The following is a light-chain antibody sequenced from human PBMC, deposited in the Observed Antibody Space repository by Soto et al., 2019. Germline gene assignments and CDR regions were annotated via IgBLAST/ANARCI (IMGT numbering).Light chain of an antibody. Sequence: EIVLTHSPGTLTLSPCERAPLSFGPSESVTSYFAAWYQQKPGPAPRLLILGASIGVTVIPDMFIGSGSGTDFTLTISILEPEDFAVYYWQHYVTSLTTFGQGTKVDIK. J-gene: IGKJ1*01. V-gene: IGKV3-20*01. CDR3: QHYVTSLTT. CDR1: ESVTSYF. CDR2: GAS.